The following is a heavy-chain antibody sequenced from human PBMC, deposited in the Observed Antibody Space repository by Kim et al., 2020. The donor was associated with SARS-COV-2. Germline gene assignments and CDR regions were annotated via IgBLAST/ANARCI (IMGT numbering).Heavy chain of an antibody. CDR3: ARSLFNYYYYGMDV. CDR2: IWYDGSNK. Sequence: GGSLRLSCAASGFTFSSYGMHWVRQAPGKGLEWVAVIWYDGSNKYYADSVKGRFTISRDNSKNTLYLQMNSLRAEDTAVYYCARSLFNYYYYGMDVWGQGTTVTVSS. CDR1: GFTFSSYG. J-gene: IGHJ6*02. V-gene: IGHV3-33*01.